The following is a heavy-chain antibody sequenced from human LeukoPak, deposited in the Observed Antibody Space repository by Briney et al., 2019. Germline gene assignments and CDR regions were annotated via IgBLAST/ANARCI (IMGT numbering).Heavy chain of an antibody. J-gene: IGHJ4*02. CDR1: GFTFSSYA. CDR3: AKASGIVATTYFDY. Sequence: PRGSLRLSCAASGFTFSSYAMSWVRQAPGKGLEWVSAISGSGGSTYYADSVEGRFTISRDNSKNALYLQMNSLRAEDTAVYYCAKASGIVATTYFDYWGQGTLVTVSS. V-gene: IGHV3-23*01. D-gene: IGHD5-12*01. CDR2: ISGSGGST.